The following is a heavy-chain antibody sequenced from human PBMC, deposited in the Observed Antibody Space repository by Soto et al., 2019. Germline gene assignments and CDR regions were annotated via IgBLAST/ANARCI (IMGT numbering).Heavy chain of an antibody. Sequence: ASVKVSCKAAGYTFTGYYMHWVRQAPGQGLEWMGWINPNSGGTNYAQKFQGWVTMTRDKTISTAYMELSRLRSDDTAVYYCARGLVSGSSSPYYYYGMDVWGQGTTVTVSS. CDR2: INPNSGGT. D-gene: IGHD6-13*01. J-gene: IGHJ6*02. V-gene: IGHV1-2*04. CDR3: ARGLVSGSSSPYYYYGMDV. CDR1: GYTFTGYY.